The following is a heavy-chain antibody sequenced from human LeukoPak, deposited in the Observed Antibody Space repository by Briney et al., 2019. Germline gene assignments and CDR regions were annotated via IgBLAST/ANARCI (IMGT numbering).Heavy chain of an antibody. CDR3: ARDLAWGAFDY. CDR1: GFTFSKHG. CDR2: VSPPGGGT. V-gene: IGHV3-23*01. Sequence: GGSLRLSCGASGFTFSKHGMNWVRQAPGKGLEWLSGVSPPGGGTYYADSVKGRFTISRDDSKNTLSLQMNSLRVEDTAVYYCARDLAWGAFDYWGQGTLVTVSS. J-gene: IGHJ4*02. D-gene: IGHD7-27*01.